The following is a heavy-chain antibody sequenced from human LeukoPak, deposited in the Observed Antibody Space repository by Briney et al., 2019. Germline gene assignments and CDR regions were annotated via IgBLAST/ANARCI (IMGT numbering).Heavy chain of an antibody. V-gene: IGHV3-11*04. D-gene: IGHD2-2*01. Sequence: GGSLRLSCAASGFTFSDYYMSWIRQAPGKGLEWVSYISSSGSTIYYADSVKGRFTISRENAKNSLYLQMNSLRAGDTAVYYCAREYPGSNYYYYGMDVWGQGTTVTVSS. CDR2: ISSSGSTI. CDR3: AREYPGSNYYYYGMDV. CDR1: GFTFSDYY. J-gene: IGHJ6*02.